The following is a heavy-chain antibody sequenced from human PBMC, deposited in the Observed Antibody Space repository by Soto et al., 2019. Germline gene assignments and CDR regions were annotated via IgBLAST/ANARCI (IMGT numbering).Heavy chain of an antibody. CDR3: TRTSAVEGDY. V-gene: IGHV4-30-4*01. J-gene: IGHJ4*02. D-gene: IGHD2-15*01. CDR1: GGSISNGDYY. CDR2: IYYTGIT. Sequence: QVQLQESGPGLVKPSQTLSLTCTVSGGSISNGDYYWNWIRQPPGKGLEWIGSIYYTGITYYNPSLTSRVTMSLDTSTNQFSLKLSSVTAADTAMHYCTRTSAVEGDYWGQGILVTVSS.